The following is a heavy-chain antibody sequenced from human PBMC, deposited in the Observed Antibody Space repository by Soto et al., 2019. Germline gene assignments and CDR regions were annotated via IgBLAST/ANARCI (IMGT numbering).Heavy chain of an antibody. CDR2: IISIFGTG. CDR1: GGTVSSYS. Sequence: QGRLVQSGAEVKKPVSSVKVSCKASGGTVSSYSSNWVREAPGQGLEWMGEIISIFGTGNYAQKFQGRVTITADESTSTAYMELSSLRSEDTAVYYCARDGGRHSGGIDYWGQGTLVTVSS. CDR3: ARDGGRHSGGIDY. J-gene: IGHJ4*02. V-gene: IGHV1-69*01. D-gene: IGHD1-26*01.